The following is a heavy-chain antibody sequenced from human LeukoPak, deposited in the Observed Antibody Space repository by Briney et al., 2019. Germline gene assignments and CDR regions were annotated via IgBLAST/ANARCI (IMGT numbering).Heavy chain of an antibody. CDR2: LSRGGSTT. Sequence: GGSLRLSCAGTGFAFNMFAIDWVRQAPGKGLEWVSGLSRGGSTTNYAGSVKGRFTISRDKSQNSVFLQLNSLRPEDTAVYYCARQQRIRHCSEGVCTEGYYFDYWGQGTLVTASS. J-gene: IGHJ4*02. D-gene: IGHD2-15*01. V-gene: IGHV3-23*01. CDR1: GFAFNMFA. CDR3: ARQQRIRHCSEGVCTEGYYFDY.